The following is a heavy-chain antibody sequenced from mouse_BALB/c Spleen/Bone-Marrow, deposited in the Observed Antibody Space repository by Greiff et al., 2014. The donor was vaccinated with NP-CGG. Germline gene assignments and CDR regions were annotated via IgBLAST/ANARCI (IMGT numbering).Heavy chain of an antibody. V-gene: IGHV5-2*01. CDR3: AKHGDYYGSSLFAY. Sequence: EVMLVESGGGLVQPGESLKLSCESNEYEFPSHDMSWVRKTPEKRLELVAAINSDGGSTYYPDTMERRFIISRDNSKKTLYLQMSSLRSGDTAFYYCAKHGDYYGSSLFAYWGQGTLVTVSA. CDR2: INSDGGST. J-gene: IGHJ3*01. D-gene: IGHD1-1*01. CDR1: EYEFPSHD.